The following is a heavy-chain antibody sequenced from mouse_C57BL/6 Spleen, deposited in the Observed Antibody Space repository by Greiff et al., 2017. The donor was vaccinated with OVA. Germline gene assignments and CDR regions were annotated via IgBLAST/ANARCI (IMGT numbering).Heavy chain of an antibody. V-gene: IGHV1-18*01. J-gene: IGHJ3*01. Sequence: VQLKQSGPELVKPGASVKIPCKASGYTFTDYNMDWVKQSHGKSLEWIGDINPNNGGTIYNQKFKGKATLTVDKSSSTAYMELRSLTSEDTAVYYCAREGQYAELFAYWGQGTLVTVSA. CDR3: AREGQYAELFAY. CDR1: GYTFTDYN. CDR2: INPNNGGT. D-gene: IGHD6-5*01.